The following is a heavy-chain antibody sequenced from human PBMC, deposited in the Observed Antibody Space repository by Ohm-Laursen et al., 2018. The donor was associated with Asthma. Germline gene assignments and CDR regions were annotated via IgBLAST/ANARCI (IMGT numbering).Heavy chain of an antibody. CDR1: GYTFTGYY. D-gene: IGHD1-26*01. CDR2: INPNSGGT. Sequence: ASVKVSCKASGYTFTGYYMHWVRQAPGQGLEWMGWINPNSGGTNYAQKFQGWVTMTRDTSISTAYMELSRLRSGDTAVYYCARAYSGSYEAPPTYYYYGMDVWGQGTTVTVSS. V-gene: IGHV1-2*04. J-gene: IGHJ6*02. CDR3: ARAYSGSYEAPPTYYYYGMDV.